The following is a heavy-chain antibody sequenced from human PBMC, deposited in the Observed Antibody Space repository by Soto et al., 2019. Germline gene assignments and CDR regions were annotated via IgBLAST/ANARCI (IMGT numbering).Heavy chain of an antibody. Sequence: EVQVVESGGGSVQPGESLRLSCEASGFPFSSFEMNWVRQAPGKGLEWLSYISSSSSYIYYADSVKGRFTISRDNAKNSLYLQMNSLRAEDTAVYYCARDDYWGQGTLVTVSS. CDR2: ISSSSSYI. J-gene: IGHJ4*02. CDR1: GFPFSSFE. CDR3: ARDDY. V-gene: IGHV3-48*03.